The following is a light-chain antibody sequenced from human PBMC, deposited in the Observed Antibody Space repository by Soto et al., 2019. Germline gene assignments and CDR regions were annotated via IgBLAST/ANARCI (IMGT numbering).Light chain of an antibody. CDR1: QSVSSY. V-gene: IGKV3-11*01. Sequence: EIPLTQSPATLSLSTGARATLSCRASQSVSSYLAWYQQKPGQAPRLLIYDASNRATGIPARFSGSGSGTDFTLTISSLEPEDFAVYYCQHRRNCPTPLTFGGGTKVDIK. J-gene: IGKJ4*01. CDR3: QHRRNCPTPLT. CDR2: DAS.